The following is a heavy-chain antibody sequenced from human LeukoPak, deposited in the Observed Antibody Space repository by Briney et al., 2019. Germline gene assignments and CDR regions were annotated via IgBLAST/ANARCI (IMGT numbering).Heavy chain of an antibody. Sequence: SETLSLTCAVYGGSFSGYYWSWIRQHPGKGLEWIGYIYYSGSAYYNPSLKSRVTISVDTSENQFSLKLSSVTAADTAVYYCARVNYGSATKEDYWGQGTLVTVSS. D-gene: IGHD3-10*01. V-gene: IGHV4-31*11. J-gene: IGHJ4*02. CDR2: IYYSGSA. CDR1: GGSFSGYY. CDR3: ARVNYGSATKEDY.